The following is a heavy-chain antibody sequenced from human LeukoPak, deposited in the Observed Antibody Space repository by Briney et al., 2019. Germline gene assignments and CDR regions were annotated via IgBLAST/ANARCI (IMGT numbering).Heavy chain of an antibody. D-gene: IGHD2-8*01. Sequence: PGGSLRLSCAASGFTFSSSAMSWVRQAPGKGLEWLSYISNSGSSVFYADSVMGRFTVSRDNAKRSLYLQIKSLRDDDTAVYHCALGTINKDYYFGMDVWGQGTTVTVSS. CDR2: ISNSGSSV. V-gene: IGHV3-48*02. J-gene: IGHJ6*02. CDR1: GFTFSSSA. CDR3: ALGTINKDYYFGMDV.